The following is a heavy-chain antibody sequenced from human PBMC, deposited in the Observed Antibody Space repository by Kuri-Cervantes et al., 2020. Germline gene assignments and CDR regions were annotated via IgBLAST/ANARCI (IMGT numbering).Heavy chain of an antibody. D-gene: IGHD4-23*01. CDR2: IWYTGDNE. Sequence: GESLKISCVGSGFTFSNYAIHWVRQAPGKGLEWVAVIWYTGDNEYYADSVKGRFTISRDNSKNTLYLQMNDLRAEDTAVYYCARSQGDALRWLHLDYWGPGTVVTVSS. J-gene: IGHJ4*02. V-gene: IGHV3-33*08. CDR3: ARSQGDALRWLHLDY. CDR1: GFTFSNYA.